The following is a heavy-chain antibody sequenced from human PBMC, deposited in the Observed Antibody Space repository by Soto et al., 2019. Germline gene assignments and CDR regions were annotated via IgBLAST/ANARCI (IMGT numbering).Heavy chain of an antibody. CDR2: VSSGGGT. Sequence: EVELLESEGGLVQPEGSLRLSCAASGFTFSTYAMGWVRQAPGKGLEWVSVVSSGGGTHYADSVKGRFTVSRDNSKNTLSLQMNSLRADDTAVYYCAKRRGAGGHFDYWGQGALVTVSS. D-gene: IGHD2-15*01. CDR1: GFTFSTYA. V-gene: IGHV3-23*01. J-gene: IGHJ4*02. CDR3: AKRRGAGGHFDY.